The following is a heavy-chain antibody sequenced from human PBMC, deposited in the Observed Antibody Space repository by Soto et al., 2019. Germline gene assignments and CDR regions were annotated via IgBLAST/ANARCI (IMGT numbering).Heavy chain of an antibody. CDR2: ISYDGSNK. Sequence: QVQLVESGGGVVQPGRSLRLSCAASGFTFSSYAMHWVRQAPGKGLEWVAVISYDGSNKYYADSVKGRFTISRDNSKNTLYLQMNSLRAEETAVYYCARDAMYYCDSSGYYSHNWFDPWGHGNLVTVSS. CDR1: GFTFSSYA. D-gene: IGHD3-22*01. CDR3: ARDAMYYCDSSGYYSHNWFDP. V-gene: IGHV3-30-3*01. J-gene: IGHJ5*02.